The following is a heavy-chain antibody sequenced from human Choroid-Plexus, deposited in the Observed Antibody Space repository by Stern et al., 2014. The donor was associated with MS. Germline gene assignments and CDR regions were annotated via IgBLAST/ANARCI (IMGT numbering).Heavy chain of an antibody. J-gene: IGHJ5*02. V-gene: IGHV3-30*18. CDR1: GFTLGSCA. CDR2: VSYDGSNK. D-gene: IGHD2/OR15-2a*01. CDR3: AKDRQYLTYFFDH. Sequence: VQLLESGGGVVQPGRPLRLSCVASGFTLGSCAMHWVRQAPGKGLEWVAGVSYDGSNKYYAAPWTGRFTISRDNSQNTLYMQMSSLRPEDTAVYYCAKDRQYLTYFFDHWGQGSLVTVSS.